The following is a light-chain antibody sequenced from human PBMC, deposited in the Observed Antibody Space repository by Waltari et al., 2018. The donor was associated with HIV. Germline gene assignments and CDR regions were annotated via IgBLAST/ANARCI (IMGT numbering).Light chain of an antibody. Sequence: SYELTQPPSVSVSPGQTASITCSGDTLGDKYASWYQQKPGQPPVLVIYHDTKRPSGIPGRFSGSNYGNTATLTISGTQAMDEADYHGQAWDSSTSYVFGTGTKVTVL. J-gene: IGLJ1*01. CDR2: HDT. CDR1: TLGDKY. V-gene: IGLV3-1*01. CDR3: QAWDSSTSYV.